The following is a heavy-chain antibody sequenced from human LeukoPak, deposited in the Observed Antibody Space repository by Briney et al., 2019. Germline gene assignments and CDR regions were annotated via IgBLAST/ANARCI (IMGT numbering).Heavy chain of an antibody. CDR2: TYSDGTT. CDR3: AGDPGLRNGMDV. V-gene: IGHV3-66*02. Sequence: GSLRLSCAGSRFSVSGNYITWVRQAPGEGLEWVSVTYSDGTTFYADSVKGRFTISRDSSKNTLFIQMNSLRVEDTAVYYCAGDPGLRNGMDVWGQGTTVTVSS. CDR1: RFSVSGNY. J-gene: IGHJ6*02. D-gene: IGHD2-8*01.